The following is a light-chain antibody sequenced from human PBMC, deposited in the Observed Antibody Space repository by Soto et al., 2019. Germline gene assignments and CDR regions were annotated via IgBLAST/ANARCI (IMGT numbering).Light chain of an antibody. CDR1: RSNIGDNP. J-gene: IGLJ2*01. Sequence: QSVLTQPPSVSETPGQRVTNSCSGSRSNIGDNPVNWYQHLPGKAPKLLIYYDDLMPSGVSARFSGSKSGTSASLAISGLQSEDEADYYCAAWDDSLNGVVFGGGTKLTVL. CDR2: YDD. V-gene: IGLV1-36*01. CDR3: AAWDDSLNGVV.